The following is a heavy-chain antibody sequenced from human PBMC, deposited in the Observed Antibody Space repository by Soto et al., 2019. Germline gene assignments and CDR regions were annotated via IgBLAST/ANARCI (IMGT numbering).Heavy chain of an antibody. V-gene: IGHV1-18*01. CDR3: ARSVAYCRSFTCLFDV. J-gene: IGHJ4*02. Sequence: QVQLVQSGAEVKKPGASVKVSCRTSGYTFTSYGIGWVRQAPGQGLEWMGWISAYNDDTNYAQKHQDRVTMTIDTSATTAYMEMRKLGSDATAMYYCARSVAYCRSFTCLFDVWGQGTLVTVSS. CDR2: ISAYNDDT. CDR1: GYTFTSYG. D-gene: IGHD2-15*01.